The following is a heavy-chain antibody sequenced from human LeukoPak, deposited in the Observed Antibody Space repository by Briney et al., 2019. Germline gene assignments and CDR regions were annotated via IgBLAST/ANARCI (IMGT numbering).Heavy chain of an antibody. J-gene: IGHJ4*02. D-gene: IGHD6-13*01. V-gene: IGHV1-2*02. Sequence: ASVNVSCKASGYTFTGYYIHWVRQAPGQGLEWMGWINPNSGGTNYAQKFQGRVTMTRDTSISTAYMELSRLRSDDTAVYYCARGVYAILGGLAAAGTIDYWGQGTLVTVSS. CDR2: INPNSGGT. CDR3: ARGVYAILGGLAAAGTIDY. CDR1: GYTFTGYY.